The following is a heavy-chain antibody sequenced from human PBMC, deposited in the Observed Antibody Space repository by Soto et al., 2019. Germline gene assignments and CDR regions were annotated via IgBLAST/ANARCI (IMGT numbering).Heavy chain of an antibody. J-gene: IGHJ4*02. CDR1: GGSISSGDYY. Sequence: SETLSLTCTVSGGSISSGDYYWSWIRQPPGKGLEWIGYIYYSGSTYYNPSLKSRVTISVDTSKNQFSLKLSSVTAADTAVYYCARGSDDCTNGVCYFSVTPGAYFDYWGQGTLVTVSS. D-gene: IGHD2-8*01. CDR2: IYYSGST. V-gene: IGHV4-30-4*01. CDR3: ARGSDDCTNGVCYFSVTPGAYFDY.